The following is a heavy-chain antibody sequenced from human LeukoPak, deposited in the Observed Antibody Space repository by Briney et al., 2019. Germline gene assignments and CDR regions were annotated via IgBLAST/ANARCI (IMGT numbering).Heavy chain of an antibody. CDR3: ALAAAASSFDY. J-gene: IGHJ4*02. Sequence: GGSLRLSCAASGFTLSSYAMSWVRQAPGKGLEWVSGISGSGGTTYYADSVKGRFTISRDNSKNTLYLQMNSLRVEDTAVYYCALAAAASSFDYWGQGTLLTVSS. CDR1: GFTLSSYA. V-gene: IGHV3-23*01. D-gene: IGHD2-15*01. CDR2: ISGSGGTT.